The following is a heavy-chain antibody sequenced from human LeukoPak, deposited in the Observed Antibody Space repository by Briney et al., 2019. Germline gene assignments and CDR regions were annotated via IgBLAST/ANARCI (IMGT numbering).Heavy chain of an antibody. V-gene: IGHV4-34*01. D-gene: IGHD6-13*01. CDR2: INHSGST. CDR1: GGSFSGYY. CDR3: ARGGKGVAAGLRTNYYYYGMDV. Sequence: PSETLSLTCAVYGGSFSGYYWSWIRQPPGKGLEWIGEINHSGSTNYNPSLKSRVTISVDTSKNQFPLKLSSVTAADTAVYYCARGGKGVAAGLRTNYYYYGMDVWGQGTTVTVYS. J-gene: IGHJ6*02.